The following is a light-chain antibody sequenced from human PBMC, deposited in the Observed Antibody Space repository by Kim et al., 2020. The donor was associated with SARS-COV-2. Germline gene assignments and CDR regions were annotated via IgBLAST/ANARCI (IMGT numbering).Light chain of an antibody. CDR3: SSYTSNTTWV. V-gene: IGLV2-14*03. J-gene: IGLJ3*02. CDR2: DVS. CDR1: SSDVGGYNY. Sequence: QSITISCTGTSSDVGGYNYVSWYQQHPGKAPTLMIYDVSNRPSGVSNRFSGSKSGDTASLTISGLQAEDEADYYCSSYTSNTTWVFGGGTQLTVL.